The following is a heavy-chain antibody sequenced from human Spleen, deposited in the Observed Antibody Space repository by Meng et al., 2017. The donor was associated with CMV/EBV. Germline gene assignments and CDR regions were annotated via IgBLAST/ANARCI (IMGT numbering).Heavy chain of an antibody. CDR3: AKDVWAIVGAANYFEY. Sequence: GESLKISCVASGITFSSYSMNWVRQAPGKGLEWVSSISSSSSYIYYADSVKGRFTISRDNAENSLYLQMSSLRAEDTAVYYCAKDVWAIVGAANYFEYWGQGTLVTVSS. CDR1: GITFSSYS. J-gene: IGHJ4*02. D-gene: IGHD1-26*01. V-gene: IGHV3-21*01. CDR2: ISSSSSYI.